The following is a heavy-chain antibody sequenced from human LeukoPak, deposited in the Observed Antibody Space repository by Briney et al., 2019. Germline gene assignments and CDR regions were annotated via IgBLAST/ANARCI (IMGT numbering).Heavy chain of an antibody. J-gene: IGHJ4*02. CDR3: ATSGIVDTAMVHEKYFDY. CDR1: GGSFRGYY. D-gene: IGHD5-18*01. CDR2: INHSGST. Sequence: PSETLSLTCAVYGGSFRGYYSSWIRQPPGKGLEWIGEINHSGSTNYTPPLKSRVTISVDTSKNQFSLKLSSVTAADTAVYYCATSGIVDTAMVHEKYFDYWGQGTLVTVSS. V-gene: IGHV4-34*01.